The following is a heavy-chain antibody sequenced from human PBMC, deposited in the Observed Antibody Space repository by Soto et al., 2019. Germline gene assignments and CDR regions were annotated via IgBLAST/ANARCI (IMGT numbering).Heavy chain of an antibody. V-gene: IGHV3-48*02. CDR1: GFTFSSYS. D-gene: IGHD3-16*01. Sequence: EVQLVESGGGLVQPGGSLRLSCAASGFTFSSYSMNWVRQAPGKGLEWVSYISSSSSTIYYADSVKGRFTISRDNAKNSLYLQMNSLRDEDTAVYYCAREGFPPSPYLYYYYYYGMDVWGQGTTVTVSS. J-gene: IGHJ6*02. CDR2: ISSSSSTI. CDR3: AREGFPPSPYLYYYYYYGMDV.